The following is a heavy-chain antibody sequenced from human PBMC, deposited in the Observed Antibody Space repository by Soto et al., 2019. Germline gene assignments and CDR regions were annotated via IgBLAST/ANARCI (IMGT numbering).Heavy chain of an antibody. Sequence: SETLSLTCTVSGGSISSGGYYWSWIRQHPGKGLEWIGYIYYSGSTYYNPSLKSRVTISVDTSKNQFSLKLSSVTAADTAVYYCARDLVVAAAPTSYYYGMDVWGQGTTVTVSS. CDR3: ARDLVVAAAPTSYYYGMDV. CDR1: GGSISSGGYY. D-gene: IGHD6-13*01. CDR2: IYYSGST. J-gene: IGHJ6*02. V-gene: IGHV4-31*03.